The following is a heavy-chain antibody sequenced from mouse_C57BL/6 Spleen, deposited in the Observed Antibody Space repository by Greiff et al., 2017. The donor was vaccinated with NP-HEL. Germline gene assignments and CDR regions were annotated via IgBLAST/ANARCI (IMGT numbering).Heavy chain of an antibody. Sequence: VHVKQSGPELVKPGDSVKISCKASGYSFTGYFMNWVMQSHGKSLEWIGRINPYNGDTFYNQKFKGKATLTVDKSSSTAHMELRSLTSEDSAVYYCARIHYYGSSYLYFDVWGTGTTVTVSS. CDR2: INPYNGDT. J-gene: IGHJ1*03. CDR3: ARIHYYGSSYLYFDV. D-gene: IGHD1-1*01. V-gene: IGHV1-20*01. CDR1: GYSFTGYF.